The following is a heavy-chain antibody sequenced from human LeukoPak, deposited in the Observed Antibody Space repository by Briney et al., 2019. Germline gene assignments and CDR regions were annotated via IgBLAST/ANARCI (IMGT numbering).Heavy chain of an antibody. Sequence: GASVKISCKAVGNGFTAHTVHWVRQAPGQGLEWMGWISAYNGNTNYAQKLQGRVTMTTDTSTSTAYMELRSLRSDDTAVYYCARERGGGSSGYRAFDIWGQGTMVTVSS. CDR3: ARERGGGSSGYRAFDI. V-gene: IGHV1-18*04. CDR2: ISAYNGNT. CDR1: GNGFTAHT. D-gene: IGHD3-22*01. J-gene: IGHJ3*02.